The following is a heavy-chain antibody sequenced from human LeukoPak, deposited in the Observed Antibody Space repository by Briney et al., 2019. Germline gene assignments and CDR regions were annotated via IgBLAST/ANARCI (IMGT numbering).Heavy chain of an antibody. J-gene: IGHJ6*02. Sequence: SETLSLTCTVSGGSISSSGYYWSWIRQHPEKGLEWIGYIYYSGSTYYNPSLKSRVTMSVDTSRNQFSLKLSSVTAADTAVYYCARDRTNYFGLDVWGQGTTVTVSS. CDR3: ARDRTNYFGLDV. CDR1: GGSISSSGYY. V-gene: IGHV4-31*03. D-gene: IGHD1-14*01. CDR2: IYYSGST.